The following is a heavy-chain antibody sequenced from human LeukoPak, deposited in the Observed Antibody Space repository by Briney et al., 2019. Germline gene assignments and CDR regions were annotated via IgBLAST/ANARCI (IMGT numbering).Heavy chain of an antibody. CDR1: GFTFSGYS. D-gene: IGHD4-17*01. Sequence: GGSLRLSCAASGFTFSGYSMNWVRQAPGKGLEWVSSISSSSSYIYYADSVKGRFTISRDNAKNSLYLQMNSLRAEDTAVYYCARGPYGDYFAYYYYGMDVWGQGTTVTVSS. J-gene: IGHJ6*02. V-gene: IGHV3-21*01. CDR2: ISSSSSYI. CDR3: ARGPYGDYFAYYYYGMDV.